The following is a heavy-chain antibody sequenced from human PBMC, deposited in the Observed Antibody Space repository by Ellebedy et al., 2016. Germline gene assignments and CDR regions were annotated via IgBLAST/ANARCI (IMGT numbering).Heavy chain of an antibody. CDR1: GFTFSSYW. V-gene: IGHV3-7*04. D-gene: IGHD1-26*01. J-gene: IGHJ6*02. CDR3: ARVTGSKRTYYYGMDV. Sequence: GGSLRLSCAASGFTFSSYWMSWVRQAPGKGLEWVANIKQDGSEKYYVDSVKGRFTISRDNAKNSLYLQMNSLRAEDTAVYYCARVTGSKRTYYYGMDVWGQGTTVTVSS. CDR2: IKQDGSEK.